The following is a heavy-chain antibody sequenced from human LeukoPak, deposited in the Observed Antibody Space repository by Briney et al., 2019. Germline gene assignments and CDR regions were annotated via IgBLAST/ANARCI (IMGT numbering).Heavy chain of an antibody. D-gene: IGHD6-13*01. CDR2: ISAYNDNT. CDR3: ARDPLRSSWSTYNNAMDV. V-gene: IGHV1-18*04. CDR1: GYSFTIYA. Sequence: ASVKVSCKASGYSFTIYAINWVRQAPGQGLEWMGWISAYNDNTEYSQKVQGRVTMTTDASTSTAYMELVSLTSDDTAVYYCARDPLRSSWSTYNNAMDVWGQGTTVTVS. J-gene: IGHJ6*02.